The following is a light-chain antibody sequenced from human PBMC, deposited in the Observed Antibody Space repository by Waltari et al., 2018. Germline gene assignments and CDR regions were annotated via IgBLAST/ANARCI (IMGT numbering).Light chain of an antibody. CDR2: KNT. Sequence: QPVLTQPPSAPGTPGRRSPISSSGAIPNLAVNVLICLQHLPGRAPTLLIYKNTQRPAGVPSRFSASKSGTSASLAISGLQSEDEADYYCAAWDDSLGGYVFGTGTKVTVL. CDR1: IPNLAVNV. CDR3: AAWDDSLGGYV. V-gene: IGLV1-44*01. J-gene: IGLJ1*01.